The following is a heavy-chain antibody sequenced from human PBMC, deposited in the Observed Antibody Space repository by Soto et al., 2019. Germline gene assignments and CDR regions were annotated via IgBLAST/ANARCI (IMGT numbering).Heavy chain of an antibody. CDR2: IRSRSNGYAT. Sequence: PGGSLRLSCAASGFTLSGSVIYWVRQPSGKGLEWVGRIRSRSNGYATAYAASVRGRFTISRDDSKNTAYLQMNSLRAEDTALYYCAKVVTPSYVYDSRWGGFDCWGQGTLVTVSS. D-gene: IGHD3-22*01. CDR1: GFTLSGSV. J-gene: IGHJ4*02. V-gene: IGHV3-73*01. CDR3: AKVVTPSYVYDSRWGGFDC.